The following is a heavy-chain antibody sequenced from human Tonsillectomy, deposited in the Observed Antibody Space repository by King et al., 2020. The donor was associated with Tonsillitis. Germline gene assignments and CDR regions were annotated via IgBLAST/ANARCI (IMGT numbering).Heavy chain of an antibody. CDR1: GFTFSGRS. CDR2: ITGDSNTI. Sequence: QLVQSGGGLVQPGGSLRLSCAASGFTFSGRSINWVRQGPGKGLEWISFITGDSNTIYYADSVKGRFLISRDNAKNSLYLQMNSLRADDTAVYYYASNYWYGLTIWGQGTMVTIST. J-gene: IGHJ3*02. CDR3: ASNYWYGLTI. D-gene: IGHD2-8*02. V-gene: IGHV3-48*01.